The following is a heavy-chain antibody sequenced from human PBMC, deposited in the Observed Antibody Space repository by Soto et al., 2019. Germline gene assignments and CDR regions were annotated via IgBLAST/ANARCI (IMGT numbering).Heavy chain of an antibody. Sequence: QVQLQQWGAGLLKPSETLSLTCAVYGGSLSGYYWSWIRQPPGKGLEWIGEINHSGSTNYNPSRKSRVTMSVDTSKNQVSLNLSFVTAADTAVYYCAKCTMGSGWYVGTWFDTWGQGTLVTVSS. CDR1: GGSLSGYY. D-gene: IGHD6-13*01. CDR3: AKCTMGSGWYVGTWFDT. CDR2: INHSGST. J-gene: IGHJ5*02. V-gene: IGHV4-34*01.